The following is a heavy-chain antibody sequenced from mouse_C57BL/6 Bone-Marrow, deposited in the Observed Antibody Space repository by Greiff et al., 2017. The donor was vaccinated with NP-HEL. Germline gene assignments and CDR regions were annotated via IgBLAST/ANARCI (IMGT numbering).Heavy chain of an antibody. J-gene: IGHJ4*01. CDR2: INPSSGYT. Sequence: QVQLQQSGAELARPGASVKLSCKASGYTFTSYTMHWVKQRPGQGLEWIGYINPSSGYTKYNQKFKDKATLTADKSSSTAYLQLSRLTSEDSAVYYCERQAYYGSSYYAMDYWGRGPSVTVSS. V-gene: IGHV1-4*01. D-gene: IGHD1-1*01. CDR3: ERQAYYGSSYYAMDY. CDR1: GYTFTSYT.